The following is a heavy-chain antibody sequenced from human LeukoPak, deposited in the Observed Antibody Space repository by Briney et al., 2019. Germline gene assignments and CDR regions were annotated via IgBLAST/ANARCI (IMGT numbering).Heavy chain of an antibody. V-gene: IGHV3-30-3*01. Sequence: GGSMRLASAAYGFTFGGYAMHWVRQAPGKGLEWVAVISYDGSNKYYADSVKGRFTISRDNSKNTLYLQMNSLRAEDTAVYYCARGEDYDILTGYYWVYWGQGTLVTVSS. CDR1: GFTFGGYA. J-gene: IGHJ4*02. CDR3: ARGEDYDILTGYYWVY. D-gene: IGHD3-9*01. CDR2: ISYDGSNK.